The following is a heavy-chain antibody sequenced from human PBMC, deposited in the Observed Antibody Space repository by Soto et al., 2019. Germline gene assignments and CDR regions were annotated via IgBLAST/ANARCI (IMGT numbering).Heavy chain of an antibody. CDR2: IYFDGDT. CDR1: EFAVNSLY. J-gene: IGHJ6*02. Sequence: GGSLRLFRAAEEFAVNSLYLNWVRQAPGKGLEWVSIIYFDGDTFYADSVKGRFSISRDTSKNTVYLQMNSLRAEDTAIYYCARDRYCSGGFCYGLDVWGQGPTVTVPS. CDR3: ARDRYCSGGFCYGLDV. V-gene: IGHV3-53*01. D-gene: IGHD2-15*01.